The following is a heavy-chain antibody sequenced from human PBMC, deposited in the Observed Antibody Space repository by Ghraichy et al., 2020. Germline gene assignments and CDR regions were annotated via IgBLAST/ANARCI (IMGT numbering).Heavy chain of an antibody. CDR2: IYHTGST. J-gene: IGHJ4*02. CDR3: AREPITSRVFDK. Sequence: SETLSLTCTVSGGSVSSSSYYWAWIRQPPGKGLEWIGEIYHTGSTNFNPSLKSRVTISVDKSKDQFSLNLYSVTAADSAVYFCAREPITSRVFDKWGQGTLVTVSS. CDR1: GGSVSSSSYY. D-gene: IGHD1-14*01. V-gene: IGHV4-39*07.